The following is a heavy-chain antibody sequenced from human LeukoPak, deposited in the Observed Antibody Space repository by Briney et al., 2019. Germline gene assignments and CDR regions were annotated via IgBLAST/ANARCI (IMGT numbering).Heavy chain of an antibody. J-gene: IGHJ3*02. V-gene: IGHV1-46*01. CDR3: ARIRDGYNDAYDI. CDR1: GYTFTNYY. D-gene: IGHD5-24*01. Sequence: ASVKVSCKASGYTFTNYYIHWVRQAPGQGLEWMGLINPGGGNTNYAQHFQGRVSMTRGTSASTVYMEQSILISEDTAIFYCARIRDGYNDAYDIWGQGTVVTVPS. CDR2: INPGGGNT.